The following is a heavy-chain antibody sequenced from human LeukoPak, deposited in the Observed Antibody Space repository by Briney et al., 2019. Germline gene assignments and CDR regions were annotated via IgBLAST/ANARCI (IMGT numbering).Heavy chain of an antibody. CDR1: GGTFSSYA. CDR3: ARDGGVPTTRGDY. Sequence: ASVKVSCKASGGTFSSYAISWVRQAPGQGLEWMGGIIPIFGTANYAQKFQGRVTMTRDTSTSTVYMELSSLRSEDTAVYYCARDGGVPTTRGDYWGQGTLVTVSS. CDR2: IIPIFGTA. D-gene: IGHD1-26*01. J-gene: IGHJ4*02. V-gene: IGHV1-69*05.